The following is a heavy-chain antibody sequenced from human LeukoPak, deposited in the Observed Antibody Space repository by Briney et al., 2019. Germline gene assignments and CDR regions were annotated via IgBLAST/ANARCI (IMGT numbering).Heavy chain of an antibody. V-gene: IGHV3-13*05. D-gene: IGHD6-19*01. CDR1: GFTFNNYD. CDR2: VDSAGAP. CDR3: VKEALTVAGNWHFDL. Sequence: GGSLRLSCAASGFTFNNYDMHWVRHVIGKGLEWVSAVDSAGAPYYAGSVKGRSTISRENGKKSLYLQMDSLGAGDTAVYYCVKEALTVAGNWHFDLWGRGTLVTVSS. J-gene: IGHJ2*01.